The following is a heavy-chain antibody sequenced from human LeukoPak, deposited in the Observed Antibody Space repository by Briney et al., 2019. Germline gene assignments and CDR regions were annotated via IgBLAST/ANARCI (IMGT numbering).Heavy chain of an antibody. V-gene: IGHV1-2*06. J-gene: IGHJ4*02. CDR2: INPNSGGT. Sequence: GASVKVSCKASGYTFTGYYMHWVRQAPGQGLEWMGRINPNSGGTNYAQKFQGRVTMTRDTSISTAYMELSRLRPDDTAVYYCARKEGDYYGSGSYYGYWGQGTLVTVSS. D-gene: IGHD3-10*01. CDR3: ARKEGDYYGSGSYYGY. CDR1: GYTFTGYY.